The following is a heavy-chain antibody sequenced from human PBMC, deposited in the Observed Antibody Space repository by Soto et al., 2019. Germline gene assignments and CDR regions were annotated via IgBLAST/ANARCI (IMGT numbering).Heavy chain of an antibody. V-gene: IGHV3-66*01. CDR2: LYSGGTT. J-gene: IGHJ4*02. CDR3: ARALPGIAVNFDY. D-gene: IGHD6-19*01. Sequence: EVQLVESGGGLVQPGGSLRLSCAASGFIVSSNYMSWVRQAPGKGLEWVSVLYSGGTTYYADSVRGRFTISRDNSKNTLYLQMNRLRAEDTAVYYCARALPGIAVNFDYWGQGTLVTVSS. CDR1: GFIVSSNY.